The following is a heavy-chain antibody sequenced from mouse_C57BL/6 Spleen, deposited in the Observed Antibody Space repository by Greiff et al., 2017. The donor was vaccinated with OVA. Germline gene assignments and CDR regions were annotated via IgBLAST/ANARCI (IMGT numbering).Heavy chain of an antibody. V-gene: IGHV5-17*01. CDR2: ISSGSSTI. J-gene: IGHJ2*01. Sequence: EVKVVESGGGLVKPGGSLKLSCAASGFTFSDYGMHWVRQAPEKGLEWVAYISSGSSTIYYADTVKGRFTISRDNAKNTLFLQMTSLRSEDTAMYYCARDYYGSSPYFDYWGQGTTLTVSS. D-gene: IGHD1-1*01. CDR3: ARDYYGSSPYFDY. CDR1: GFTFSDYG.